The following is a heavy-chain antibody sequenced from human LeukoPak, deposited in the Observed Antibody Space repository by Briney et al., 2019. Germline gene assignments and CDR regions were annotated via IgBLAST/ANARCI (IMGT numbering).Heavy chain of an antibody. J-gene: IGHJ3*02. CDR2: VYSSGST. V-gene: IGHV4-4*07. CDR3: ARGFGAATFEAFDM. Sequence: SETLSLTCTVSGGSISSYYWSWIRQPAGKGLGWIGRVYSSGSTDYNPSLKSRVTMSVDTSKSQFSLRLTSLTAADTAVYYCARGFGAATFEAFDMWGQGTMVDVSS. CDR1: GGSISSYY. D-gene: IGHD6-25*01.